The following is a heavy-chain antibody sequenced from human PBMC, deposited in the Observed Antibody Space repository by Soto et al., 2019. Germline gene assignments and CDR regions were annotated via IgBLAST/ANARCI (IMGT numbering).Heavy chain of an antibody. D-gene: IGHD3-10*01. V-gene: IGHV4-30-4*01. CDR3: ARDGSGSYIGHYYYYGMDV. CDR2: IYYSGST. J-gene: IGHJ6*02. CDR1: GGSISSGDYY. Sequence: PSETLSLTCTVSGGSISSGDYYWSWIRQPPGKGLEWIGYIYYSGSTYYNPSLKSRVTISVDTSKNQFSLKLSSVTAADTAVYYCARDGSGSYIGHYYYYGMDVWGQGTTVTVSS.